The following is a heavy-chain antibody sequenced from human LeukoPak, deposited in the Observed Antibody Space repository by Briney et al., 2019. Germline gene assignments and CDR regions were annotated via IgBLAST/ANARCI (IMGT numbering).Heavy chain of an antibody. CDR3: ALAAPYYYYGMDV. V-gene: IGHV3-23*01. D-gene: IGHD6-13*01. Sequence: GGSLRLSCAASGFTFSSYDMSWVRQAPGKGLEWVSGISGSGASTYYADSVKGRFTISRDNSKNTLYLQMNSLRAEDTAVYYCALAAPYYYYGMDVWGQGTTVTVSS. CDR1: GFTFSSYD. J-gene: IGHJ6*02. CDR2: ISGSGAST.